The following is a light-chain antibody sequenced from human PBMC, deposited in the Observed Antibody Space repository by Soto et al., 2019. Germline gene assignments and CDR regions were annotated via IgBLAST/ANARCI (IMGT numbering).Light chain of an antibody. CDR2: TNN. J-gene: IGLJ3*02. CDR1: SYNIGSNY. Sequence: QSVLTQPPSASGTPGQRVTISCSGRSYNIGSNYVYWYQQLPGTAPKLLMYTNNQRPSGVPDRFSGSKSGTSASLAISGLRSEDEADYYCATWDDSLSAWVFGGGTKVTGL. V-gene: IGLV1-47*02. CDR3: ATWDDSLSAWV.